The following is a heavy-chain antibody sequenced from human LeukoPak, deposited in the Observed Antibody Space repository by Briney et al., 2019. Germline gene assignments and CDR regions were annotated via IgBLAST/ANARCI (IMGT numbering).Heavy chain of an antibody. CDR1: GFTFSSYW. J-gene: IGHJ6*02. V-gene: IGHV3-74*01. CDR3: ARVMYYYGSGSPYYYGMDV. Sequence: PGRSLRLSCAASGFTFSSYWMHWVRQAPGKGLVWVSRINSDGSSTSYADSVKGRFTISRDNAKNTLYLQMNSLRAEDTAVYYCARVMYYYGSGSPYYYGMDVWGQGTTVTVSS. CDR2: INSDGSST. D-gene: IGHD3-10*01.